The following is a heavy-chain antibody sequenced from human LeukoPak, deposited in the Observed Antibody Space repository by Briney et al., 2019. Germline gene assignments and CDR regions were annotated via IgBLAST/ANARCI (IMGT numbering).Heavy chain of an antibody. V-gene: IGHV3-53*01. CDR1: GFTVSSNY. D-gene: IGHD1-1*01. J-gene: IGHJ4*02. CDR3: GRGGGTYYYDN. Sequence: GGSLRLSCAASGFTVSSNYMSWVRQAPGKGLEWVSVIYSGGNTYYADSVKGRFTISRDNSKNTLYLQMNSLRAEDTAVYYCGRGGGTYYYDNWGQGTLVTVSS. CDR2: IYSGGNT.